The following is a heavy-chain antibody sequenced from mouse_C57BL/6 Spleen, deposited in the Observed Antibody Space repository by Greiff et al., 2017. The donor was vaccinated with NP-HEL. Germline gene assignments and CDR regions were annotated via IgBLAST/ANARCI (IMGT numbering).Heavy chain of an antibody. D-gene: IGHD2-4*01. J-gene: IGHJ3*01. V-gene: IGHV3-6*01. CDR3: ASGDDYDPWFAY. CDR2: ISYDGSN. Sequence: EVKLMESGPGLVKPSQSLSLTCSVTGYSITSGYYWNWIRQFPGNKLEWMGYISYDGSNNYNPSLQNRISITRDTSKNQFFLKLNSVTTEDTATYYCASGDDYDPWFAYWGQGTLVTVSA. CDR1: GYSITSGYY.